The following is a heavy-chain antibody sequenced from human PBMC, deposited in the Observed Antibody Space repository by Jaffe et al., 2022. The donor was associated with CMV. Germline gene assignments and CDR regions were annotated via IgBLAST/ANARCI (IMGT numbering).Heavy chain of an antibody. D-gene: IGHD6-13*01. CDR3: ARSHSIAAAGQTQFRY. J-gene: IGHJ4*02. CDR2: INPSGGST. Sequence: QVQLVQSGAEVKKPGASVKVSCKASGYTFTSYYMHWVRQAPGQGLEWMGIINPSGGSTSYAQKFQGRVTMTRDTSTSTVYMELSSLRSEDTAVYYCARSHSIAAAGQTQFRYWGQGTLVTVSS. V-gene: IGHV1-46*01. CDR1: GYTFTSYY.